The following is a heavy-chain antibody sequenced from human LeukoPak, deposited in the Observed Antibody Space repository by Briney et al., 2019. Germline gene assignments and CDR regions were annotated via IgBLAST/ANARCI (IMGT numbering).Heavy chain of an antibody. CDR2: IYTSGST. CDR3: ARLGPGSRNYYYYMGV. J-gene: IGHJ6*03. V-gene: IGHV4-4*09. CDR1: GGSISSYY. D-gene: IGHD2-15*01. Sequence: SETLSLTCTVSGGSISSYYWSWIRQPPGKGLEWIGYIYTSGSTNYNPSLKSRVTISVDTSKNQFSLKLSSVTAADTAVYYCARLGPGSRNYYYYMGVWGKGTTVTVSS.